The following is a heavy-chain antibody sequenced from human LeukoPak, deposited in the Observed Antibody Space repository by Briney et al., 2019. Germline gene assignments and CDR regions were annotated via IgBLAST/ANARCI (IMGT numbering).Heavy chain of an antibody. J-gene: IGHJ6*03. Sequence: SVKVSCKASGGTFSSYAISWVRQAPGQGLEWMGGIIAIFGTANYAQKFQGRVTITADESTSTAYMELSSLRSEDTAVYYCARDVRVVVPAAIGYYYYYYMDVWGKGTTVTASS. CDR3: ARDVRVVVPAAIGYYYYYYMDV. CDR2: IIAIFGTA. D-gene: IGHD2-2*01. CDR1: GGTFSSYA. V-gene: IGHV1-69*13.